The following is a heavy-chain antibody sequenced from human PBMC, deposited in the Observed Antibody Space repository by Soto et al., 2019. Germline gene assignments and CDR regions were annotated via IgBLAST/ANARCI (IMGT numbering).Heavy chain of an antibody. CDR1: GFTFSSYA. Sequence: EVQLLESGGGLVQPGGSLRLSCAASGFTFSSYAMSWVRQAPGKGLEWVSAISGSGGSTYYADSVKGRFTISRDNSKNTLYLQMNSLRAEDTAVYYCAKVLPYYVILTGYWDYYYYGMDVWGQGTTVTVSS. CDR3: AKVLPYYVILTGYWDYYYYGMDV. V-gene: IGHV3-23*01. J-gene: IGHJ6*02. D-gene: IGHD3-9*01. CDR2: ISGSGGST.